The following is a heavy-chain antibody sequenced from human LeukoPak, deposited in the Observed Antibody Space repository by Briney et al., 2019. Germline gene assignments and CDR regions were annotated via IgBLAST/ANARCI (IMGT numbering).Heavy chain of an antibody. CDR2: IYYSGST. D-gene: IGHD5-18*01. CDR1: GGSISSSSYY. CDR3: ARSGRLGYSYGPLR. Sequence: SETLSLTCTVSGGSISSSSYYWGWIRQPPGKGLEWIGSIYYSGSTYYNPSLKSRVTISVDTSKNQFSLKLSSVTAADTAVYYCARSGRLGYSYGPLRWGQGTLVTVSS. J-gene: IGHJ4*02. V-gene: IGHV4-39*07.